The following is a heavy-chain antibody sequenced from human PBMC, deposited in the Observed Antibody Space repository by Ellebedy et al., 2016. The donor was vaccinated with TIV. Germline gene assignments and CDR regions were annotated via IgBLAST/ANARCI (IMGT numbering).Heavy chain of an antibody. CDR1: GFTFRSSW. Sequence: GESLKISXATSGFTFRSSWMHWVRQAPGKGLVWVSRIDNVGTNTISADFVKGRFTISRDNAESTLYLQMDNLRAEDTAVYYCARELPTTGYALDYWGQGTLVTVSS. CDR2: IDNVGTNT. V-gene: IGHV3-74*01. D-gene: IGHD5-12*01. CDR3: ARELPTTGYALDY. J-gene: IGHJ4*02.